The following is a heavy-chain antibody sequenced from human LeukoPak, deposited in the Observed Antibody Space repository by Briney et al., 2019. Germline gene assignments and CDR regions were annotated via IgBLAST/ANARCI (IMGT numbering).Heavy chain of an antibody. V-gene: IGHV3-7*01. Sequence: PGGSLRLSCAASGFTFSSYWMSWVRQAPGKGLEWVANIKQDGSEKYYVDSVKGRFTISRDNAKNSLYLQMNSLRAEDTAVYYCARGSNVIANRKDAFDIWGQGTMVTVSS. CDR2: IKQDGSEK. CDR1: GFTFSSYW. D-gene: IGHD2-21*01. CDR3: ARGSNVIANRKDAFDI. J-gene: IGHJ3*02.